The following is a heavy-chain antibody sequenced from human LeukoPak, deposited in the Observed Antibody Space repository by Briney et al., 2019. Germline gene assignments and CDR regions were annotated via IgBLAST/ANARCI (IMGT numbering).Heavy chain of an antibody. CDR1: GFTVSDNY. J-gene: IGHJ4*02. D-gene: IGHD2-2*01. CDR2: IYSAGAT. Sequence: PGGSLRLSCEASGFTVSDNYMFWVRQAPGKGLEWVSVIYSAGATYYADSVKGRFTISRDNSKNTLYLQMNSLRAEDTAVYYCARDPLDCSSTSCYADYWGQGTLVTVSS. V-gene: IGHV3-66*01. CDR3: ARDPLDCSSTSCYADY.